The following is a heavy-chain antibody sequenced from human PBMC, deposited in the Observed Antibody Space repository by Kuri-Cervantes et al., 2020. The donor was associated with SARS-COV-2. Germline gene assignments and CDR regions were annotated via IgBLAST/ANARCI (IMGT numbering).Heavy chain of an antibody. J-gene: IGHJ4*02. V-gene: IGHV3-21*01. CDR1: GFTFSSYS. CDR2: ISSSSSYI. CDR3: ARDLTDPGYCSSTSCYTEGAFDY. D-gene: IGHD2-2*02. Sequence: GESLKISCAASGFTFSSYSMNWVRQAPGKGLEWVSSISSSSSYIYYADSVKGRFTISRDNAKNSLYLQMNSLRAEDTAVYYCARDLTDPGYCSSTSCYTEGAFDYWGQGTLVTVSS.